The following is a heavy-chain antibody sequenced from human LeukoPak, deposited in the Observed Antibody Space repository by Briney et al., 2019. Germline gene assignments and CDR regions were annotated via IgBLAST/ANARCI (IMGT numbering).Heavy chain of an antibody. J-gene: IGHJ6*02. CDR2: ITQDGSEK. Sequence: GGSLRLSCAVSGLIFSNYWVTWVRQAPGRGLEWVASITQDGSEKYYVDSVKGRFTISRDNAKNSLYLQMNSLRAEDTAVYYCARGHYGLEVWGQGTTVTVSS. CDR3: ARGHYGLEV. CDR1: GLIFSNYW. V-gene: IGHV3-7*01.